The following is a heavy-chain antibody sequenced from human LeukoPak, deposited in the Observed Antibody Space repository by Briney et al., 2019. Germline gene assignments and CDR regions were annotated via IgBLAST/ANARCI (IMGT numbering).Heavy chain of an antibody. J-gene: IGHJ4*02. D-gene: IGHD3-3*01. CDR1: GFTFSSYS. Sequence: GGSLRLSCAASGFTFSSYSMNWVRQAPGKGLEWVSSISSSSSYIYYADSVKGRFTISRDNAKNSLYLQMNSLRAEDTAVYYCARSDFWSGYSDYWGQGTLVTVSS. CDR2: ISSSSSYI. V-gene: IGHV3-21*01. CDR3: ARSDFWSGYSDY.